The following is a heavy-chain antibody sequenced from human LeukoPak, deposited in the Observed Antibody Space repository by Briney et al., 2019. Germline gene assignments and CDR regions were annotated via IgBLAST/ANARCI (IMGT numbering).Heavy chain of an antibody. CDR2: INHSGST. Sequence: SETLSLTCAVYGGSFSGYYWSWIRQPPGKGLEWIGEINHSGSTNYNPSLKSRVTISVDTSKNQFSLKLSSVTAADTAVYYCARALYDYVWGSYRSTLAFDIWGQGTMVTVSS. D-gene: IGHD3-16*02. CDR1: GGSFSGYY. J-gene: IGHJ3*02. V-gene: IGHV4-34*01. CDR3: ARALYDYVWGSYRSTLAFDI.